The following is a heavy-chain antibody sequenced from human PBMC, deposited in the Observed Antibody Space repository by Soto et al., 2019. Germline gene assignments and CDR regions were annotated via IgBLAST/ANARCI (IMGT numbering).Heavy chain of an antibody. CDR3: ARDPIAAAGREVNYGMDV. Sequence: SQTRSLTCAISGDSVASNSAAWNWIRQSPSRGLEWRGRTYYRSKWYNDYAVSVKSRITINPDTSKNQFSLQLNSVTPEDTAVYYCARDPIAAAGREVNYGMDVWGQGTTVTVSS. CDR1: GDSVASNSAA. D-gene: IGHD6-13*01. V-gene: IGHV6-1*01. CDR2: TYYRSKWYN. J-gene: IGHJ6*02.